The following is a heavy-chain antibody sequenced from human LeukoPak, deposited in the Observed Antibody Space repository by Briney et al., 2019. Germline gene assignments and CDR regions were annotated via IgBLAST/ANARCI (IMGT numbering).Heavy chain of an antibody. V-gene: IGHV3-30*02. CDR1: GFTFNNYG. CDR2: IRYDGSNT. J-gene: IGHJ4*02. D-gene: IGHD2/OR15-2a*01. CDR3: AKDGTSYYYIYY. Sequence: GGSLRLSCAASGFTFNNYGMHWVRQAPGKGLEWLAFIRYDGSNTYYADSVKGRFTVSRDDSKNTLYLQMNSLRGDDTAVYYCAKDGTSYYYIYYWGQGTLVTVSS.